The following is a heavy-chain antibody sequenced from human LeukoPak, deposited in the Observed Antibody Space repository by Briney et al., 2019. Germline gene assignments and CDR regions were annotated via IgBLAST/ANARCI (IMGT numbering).Heavy chain of an antibody. D-gene: IGHD6-19*01. J-gene: IGHJ6*02. Sequence: SETLSLTCAVYGGSFSDYYWSWIRQPPGKGLEWIGYIYYSGSTNYNPSLKSRVTISVDTSKNQFSLKLSSVTAADTAVYYCARGTGIAVAGTDYYYGMDVWGQGTTVTVSS. V-gene: IGHV4-59*01. CDR3: ARGTGIAVAGTDYYYGMDV. CDR2: IYYSGST. CDR1: GGSFSDYY.